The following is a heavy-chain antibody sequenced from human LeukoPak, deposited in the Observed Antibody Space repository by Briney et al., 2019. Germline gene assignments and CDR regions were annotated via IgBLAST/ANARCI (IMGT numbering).Heavy chain of an antibody. CDR3: ARDLLQFFDLLPMAGY. Sequence: ASVKVSCKASGYTFTDYYMHWVRQAPGQGLEWMGWINPKSGGTNDAQKFQGRVTMTRDTSISTAYMELSRLRSDDTAVYYCARDLLQFFDLLPMAGYWGQGTLVSVS. D-gene: IGHD3-9*01. CDR2: INPKSGGT. V-gene: IGHV1-2*02. CDR1: GYTFTDYY. J-gene: IGHJ4*02.